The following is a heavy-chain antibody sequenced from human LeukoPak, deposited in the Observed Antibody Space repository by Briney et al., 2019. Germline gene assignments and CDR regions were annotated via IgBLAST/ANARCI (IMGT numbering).Heavy chain of an antibody. CDR3: ARDGGQYNWFDP. V-gene: IGHV4-31*03. J-gene: IGHJ5*02. CDR1: GGSISSGGYY. Sequence: SETLSLTCTVSGGSISSGGYYWSWLRQHPGKGLEWIGYIYYSGSTYYNPSLKSRVTISVDTSKNQSSLKLSSVTAADTAVYYCARDGGQYNWFDPWGQGTLVTVSS. D-gene: IGHD4-23*01. CDR2: IYYSGST.